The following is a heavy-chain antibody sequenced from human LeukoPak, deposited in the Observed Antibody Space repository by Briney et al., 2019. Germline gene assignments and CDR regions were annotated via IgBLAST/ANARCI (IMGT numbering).Heavy chain of an antibody. D-gene: IGHD3-22*01. CDR1: GFTFSSYA. CDR2: ISGSGGST. CDR3: AKSPNYYDSSGFDY. V-gene: IGHV3-23*01. Sequence: GGSLRLSCAASGFTFSSYAMSWVRQAPGKGLEWVSAISGSGGSTYYADSVKGRFTISRDNSKNTLYLQVNSLRAEDTAVYYCAKSPNYYDSSGFDYWGQGTLVTVSS. J-gene: IGHJ4*02.